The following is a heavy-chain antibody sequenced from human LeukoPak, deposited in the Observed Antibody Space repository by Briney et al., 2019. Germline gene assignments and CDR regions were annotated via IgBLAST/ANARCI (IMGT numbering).Heavy chain of an antibody. CDR2: IIPIFGTA. Sequence: SVKASCKASGGTFSSYAISWVRQAPGQGLEWMGGIIPIFGTANYAQKFQGRVTITADESTSTAYMELSSLRSEDTAVYYCARDRYGSGSYYNVFDPWGQGTLVTVSS. CDR3: ARDRYGSGSYYNVFDP. CDR1: GGTFSSYA. J-gene: IGHJ5*02. D-gene: IGHD3-10*01. V-gene: IGHV1-69*13.